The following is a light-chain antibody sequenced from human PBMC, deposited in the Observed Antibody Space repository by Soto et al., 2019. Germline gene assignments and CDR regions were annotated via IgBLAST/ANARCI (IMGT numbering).Light chain of an antibody. Sequence: EIVLTQSPGTLSLSPGERATLSCRASQSVANNYLAWYQQKPGQAPRFLIYDASSRATGIPDRFSGSGSGTEFTVTISRLEPEDFAVYDCEQYGSTPLTCGGGTKVEIK. J-gene: IGKJ4*01. CDR1: QSVANNY. V-gene: IGKV3-20*01. CDR3: EQYGSTPLT. CDR2: DAS.